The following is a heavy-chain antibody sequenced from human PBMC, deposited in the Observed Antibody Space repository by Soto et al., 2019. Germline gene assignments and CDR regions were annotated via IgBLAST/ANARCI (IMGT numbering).Heavy chain of an antibody. CDR3: TRDASRDSSARGWFDP. CDR1: GYTFTSYG. J-gene: IGHJ5*02. CDR2: ISAYNGNT. V-gene: IGHV1-18*01. Sequence: VKVSCKASGYTFTSYGISWVRQAPGQGLEWMGWISAYNGNTNYAQKLQGRVTMTTDTSTSTAYMELRSLRSDDTAVYYCTRDASRDSSARGWFDPWGPGTLVTVSS. D-gene: IGHD6-13*01.